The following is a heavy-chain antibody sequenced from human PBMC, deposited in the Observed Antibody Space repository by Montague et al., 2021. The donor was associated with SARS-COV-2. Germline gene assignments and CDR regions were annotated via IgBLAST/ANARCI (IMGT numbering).Heavy chain of an antibody. Sequence: SETLSLTCTVSGASISSSYWGWIRQTAGKGLEWIGRIDTSGSPKYNPSLKSRVTMSLDTSKNQFFLKVNSVTVADTAMYFCARDGRRLYTYGSLDYWGQGILVTVSS. V-gene: IGHV4-4*07. CDR1: GASISSSY. CDR3: ARDGRRLYTYGSLDY. J-gene: IGHJ4*02. CDR2: IDTSGSP. D-gene: IGHD5-18*01.